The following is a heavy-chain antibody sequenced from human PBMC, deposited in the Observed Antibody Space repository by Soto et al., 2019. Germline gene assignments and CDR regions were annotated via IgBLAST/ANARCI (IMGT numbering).Heavy chain of an antibody. J-gene: IGHJ4*02. CDR1: GFSLNNTGVG. D-gene: IGHD3-10*01. CDR2: IYWDDDK. V-gene: IGHV2-5*02. Sequence: SGPTLVNPTQTLTLTCTFSGFSLNNTGVGVAWIRQPPRKALEWLALIYWDDDKRYSPSLKGRLTITKDTSKNQVVLTLTNMDPVDTDTYVYSCRTARPCEELAANFDYWGQGTLVTVSS. CDR3: SCRTARPCEELAANFDY.